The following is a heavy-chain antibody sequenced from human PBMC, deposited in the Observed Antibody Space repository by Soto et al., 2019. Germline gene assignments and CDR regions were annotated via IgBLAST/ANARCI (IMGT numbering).Heavy chain of an antibody. CDR2: ISAYNGNT. D-gene: IGHD3-10*01. CDR3: AGDRGDVLLWFGELLSYYYYGMDV. CDR1: GYTFTSYG. V-gene: IGHV1-18*01. J-gene: IGHJ6*02. Sequence: VASVKVSCKASGYTFTSYGISWVRQAPGQGLEWMGWISAYNGNTNYAQKLQGRVTMTTDTSTSTAYMELRSLRSDDTAVYYCAGDRGDVLLWFGELLSYYYYGMDVWGQGTTVTVSS.